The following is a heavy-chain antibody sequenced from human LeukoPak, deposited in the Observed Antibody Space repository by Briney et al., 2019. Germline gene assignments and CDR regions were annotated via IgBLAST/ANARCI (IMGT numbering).Heavy chain of an antibody. Sequence: SETLSLTCTVSGGSISSYYWSWIRQPAGKGLEWIGRIYTSGSTNYNPSLKSRVTMSVDKSKNQFALTLSSVTTADKAVYYCARGPTGEYYGMDVWGQGTTVTVSS. D-gene: IGHD1-1*01. CDR2: IYTSGST. J-gene: IGHJ6*02. V-gene: IGHV4-4*07. CDR1: GGSISSYY. CDR3: ARGPTGEYYGMDV.